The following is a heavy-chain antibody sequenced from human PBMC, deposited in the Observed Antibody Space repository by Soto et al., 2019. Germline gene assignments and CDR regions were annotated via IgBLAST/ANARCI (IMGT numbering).Heavy chain of an antibody. CDR2: IIPIFGTA. J-gene: IGHJ6*02. CDR1: GGTFSSYA. Sequence: SVKVSCKASGGTFSSYAISWVRQAPGQGLEWMGGIIPIFGTANYAQKFQGRVTITADESTSTAYMELSSLRSEDTAVYYCAGECRDCHLFGYYGMDVWGQGTTVTVSS. V-gene: IGHV1-69*13. CDR3: AGECRDCHLFGYYGMDV. D-gene: IGHD2-21*02.